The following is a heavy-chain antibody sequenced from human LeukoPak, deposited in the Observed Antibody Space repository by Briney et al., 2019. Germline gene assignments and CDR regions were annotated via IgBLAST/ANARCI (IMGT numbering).Heavy chain of an antibody. V-gene: IGHV3-15*01. J-gene: IGHJ4*02. D-gene: IGHD5-12*01. CDR3: TTDPDIVATRLFDY. CDR2: IKSKTDGGTT. Sequence: PGGSLRLSCAASGFTFSNAWMSWVRQAPVKGLEWVGRIKSKTDGGTTDYAAPVKGRFTISRDDSKNTLYLQMNSLKTEDTAVYYCTTDPDIVATRLFDYWGQGTLVTVSS. CDR1: GFTFSNAW.